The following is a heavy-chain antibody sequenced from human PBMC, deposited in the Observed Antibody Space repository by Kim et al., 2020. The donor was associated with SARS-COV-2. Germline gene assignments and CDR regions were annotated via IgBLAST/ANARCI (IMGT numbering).Heavy chain of an antibody. J-gene: IGHJ6*02. V-gene: IGHV1-58*01. Sequence: SVKVSCKASGFTFTSSAVQWVRQARGQRLEWIGWIVVGSGNTNYAQKFQERVTITRDMSTSTAYMELSSLRSEDTAVYYCAAAYMVRGGIFYYYGMDVWGQGTTVTVSS. CDR3: AAAYMVRGGIFYYYGMDV. CDR1: GFTFTSSA. D-gene: IGHD3-10*01. CDR2: IVVGSGNT.